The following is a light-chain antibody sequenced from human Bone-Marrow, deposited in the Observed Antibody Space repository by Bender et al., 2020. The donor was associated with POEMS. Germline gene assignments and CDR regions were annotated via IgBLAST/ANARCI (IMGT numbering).Light chain of an antibody. CDR1: SSDVGGFDL. V-gene: IGLV2-23*02. CDR2: EVS. J-gene: IGLJ3*02. CDR3: CSYVSSSTPV. Sequence: QSALTQPASVSGSPGQSITISCSGSSSDVGGFDLVSWYQQHPGKAPKLLIHEVSKRPSGLSNRFSGSKSENTASLTISGLQAEDEAYYYCCSYVSSSTPVFGGGTKLTVL.